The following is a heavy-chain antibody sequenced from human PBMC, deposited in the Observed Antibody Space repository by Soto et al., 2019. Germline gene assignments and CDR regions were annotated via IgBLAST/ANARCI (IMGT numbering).Heavy chain of an antibody. Sequence: QVQLVESEGGLVKPGGSLRLSCAASGFTFSDFYMTWIRQAPGKGLEWISYISTTSTHTNYADSVKGRFTVSRDNANNSLYLDMNNLRGDDTAVYFCARDRDTYGHGFFDYWGRGALVTVSS. CDR2: ISTTSTHT. J-gene: IGHJ4*02. CDR3: ARDRDTYGHGFFDY. CDR1: GFTFSDFY. D-gene: IGHD5-18*01. V-gene: IGHV3-11*05.